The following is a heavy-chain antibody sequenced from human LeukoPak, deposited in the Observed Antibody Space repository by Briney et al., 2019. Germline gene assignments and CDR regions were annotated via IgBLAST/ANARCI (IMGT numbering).Heavy chain of an antibody. J-gene: IGHJ5*02. CDR1: GYTFTSYY. D-gene: IGHD6-19*01. CDR2: INPSGGST. Sequence: GASVKVSCKASGYTFTSYYMHWVRQAPGQGLEWMGIINPSGGSTSYAQKFQGRVTMTRDTSTSTVYMELSSLRPEDTAVYYCARRGWAVAGTWWFDPWGQGTLVTVSS. CDR3: ARRGWAVAGTWWFDP. V-gene: IGHV1-46*01.